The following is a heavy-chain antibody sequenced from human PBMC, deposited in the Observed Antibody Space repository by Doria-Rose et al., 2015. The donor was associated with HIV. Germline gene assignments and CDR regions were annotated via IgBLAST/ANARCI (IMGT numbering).Heavy chain of an antibody. J-gene: IGHJ4*02. Sequence: SGPVLVKPTETLTLTCTVSGVSLSSPGMGVSWIRQPPGKALEWLANIFSDDERSYKTSLKSRLTISRGTSKSQVVLTMIDMDPVDTATYYCARIKSSRWYHKYYFDSWGQGTLVIVSA. CDR2: IFSDDER. D-gene: IGHD6-13*01. CDR1: GVSLSSPGMG. V-gene: IGHV2-26*01. CDR3: ARIKSSRWYHKYYFDS.